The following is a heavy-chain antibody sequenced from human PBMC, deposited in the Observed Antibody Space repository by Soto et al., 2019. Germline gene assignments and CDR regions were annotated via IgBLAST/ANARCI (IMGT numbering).Heavy chain of an antibody. CDR2: INAGNGNT. CDR3: ARDRGFVVVVPAGGMDV. CDR1: GYTFTSYA. D-gene: IGHD2-2*01. J-gene: IGHJ6*02. Sequence: SVKVSCKASGYTFTSYAMHWVRQAPGQRLEWMGWINAGNGNTKYSQKFQGRVTITRDTSASTAYMELSSLRSEDTAVYYCARDRGFVVVVPAGGMDVWGQGTTVTVSS. V-gene: IGHV1-3*01.